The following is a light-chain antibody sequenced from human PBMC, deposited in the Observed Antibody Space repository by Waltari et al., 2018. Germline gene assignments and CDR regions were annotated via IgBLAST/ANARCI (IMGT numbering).Light chain of an antibody. V-gene: IGLV2-23*02. CDR2: EVI. CDR1: SSDVGFYNL. Sequence: QSALTQPASVSGSPGQSITISCTGPSSDVGFYNLVSWYQQHPDKAPKLMGYEVIERPSGVSTRFSGSKSGNTASLTISGLQAEDEADYYCCSYAGRNIWVFGGGTKVTVL. J-gene: IGLJ3*02. CDR3: CSYAGRNIWV.